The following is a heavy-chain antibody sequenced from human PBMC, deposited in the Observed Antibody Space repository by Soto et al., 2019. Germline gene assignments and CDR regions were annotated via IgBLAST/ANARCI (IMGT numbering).Heavy chain of an antibody. V-gene: IGHV1-46*04. J-gene: IGHJ5*02. CDR3: ARDNSWDYGSGLMAWWFDP. CDR2: INPSGTST. CDR1: GYIFSSHY. Sequence: ASVKVSCKASGYIFSSHYMHWVRQAPGQGLEWMGLINPSGTSTIYAQKLQDRITMTRDPSTSTDYMELSSLRSEDTAVYYCARDNSWDYGSGLMAWWFDPWGQGTLVTVSS. D-gene: IGHD3-10*01.